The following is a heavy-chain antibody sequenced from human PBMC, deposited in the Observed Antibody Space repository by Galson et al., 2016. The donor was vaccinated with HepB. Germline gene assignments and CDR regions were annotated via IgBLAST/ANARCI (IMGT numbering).Heavy chain of an antibody. CDR1: GFTFSDYY. Sequence: SLRLSCAASGFTFSDYYMSWTRQAPGKGLEWVSFISSTGSKIYYAESVKGRFTISRDNAKNSLHLQMNSLRAEDTALYYCARGEYDFWSGYYYGMDVWGQGTTVTVSS. D-gene: IGHD3-3*01. CDR3: ARGEYDFWSGYYYGMDV. V-gene: IGHV3-11*01. J-gene: IGHJ6*02. CDR2: ISSTGSKI.